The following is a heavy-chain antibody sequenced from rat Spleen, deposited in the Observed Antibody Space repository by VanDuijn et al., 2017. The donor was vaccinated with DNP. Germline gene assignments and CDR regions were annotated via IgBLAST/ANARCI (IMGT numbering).Heavy chain of an antibody. Sequence: EVQLVESGGGLVQPGRSMKLSCAASGFTFSNSDMAWVRQAPTKGLEWVASISTSGGSTYYRDSVKGRFTISRDNAKSTLYLQMDSLRSEDTATYYCATDGYYGYYWGQGVMVTVSS. CDR1: GFTFSNSD. V-gene: IGHV5-25*01. J-gene: IGHJ2*01. CDR2: ISTSGGST. CDR3: ATDGYYGYY. D-gene: IGHD1-6*01.